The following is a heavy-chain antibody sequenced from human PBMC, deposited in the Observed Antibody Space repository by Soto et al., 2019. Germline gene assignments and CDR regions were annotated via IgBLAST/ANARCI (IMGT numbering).Heavy chain of an antibody. CDR1: GYSFTNYW. V-gene: IGHV5-51*01. Sequence: GESLKISCKGSGYSFTNYWIGWVRQMPGKGLEWMGIIYPGDSDTRYSPSFQGQVTISADKSISTASLQWSSLKASDTAMYYCARTSAAGKYYYGMDVWGQGTKVTVSS. CDR2: IYPGDSDT. J-gene: IGHJ6*02. CDR3: ARTSAAGKYYYGMDV. D-gene: IGHD6-13*01.